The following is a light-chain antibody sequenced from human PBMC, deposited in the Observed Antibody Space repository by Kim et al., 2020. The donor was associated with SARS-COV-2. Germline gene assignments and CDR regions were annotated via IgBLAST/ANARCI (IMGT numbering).Light chain of an antibody. Sequence: EIVMTQSPATVSVSPGERATLSCRASQSVRSNLAWYQQKPGQAPRLLIYGASTRATDTPARFSGRGSGTEFTLTISSPQSEDFALYYCQQYNNWPRTFGQGTQVDIK. J-gene: IGKJ1*01. V-gene: IGKV3-15*01. CDR2: GAS. CDR1: QSVRSN. CDR3: QQYNNWPRT.